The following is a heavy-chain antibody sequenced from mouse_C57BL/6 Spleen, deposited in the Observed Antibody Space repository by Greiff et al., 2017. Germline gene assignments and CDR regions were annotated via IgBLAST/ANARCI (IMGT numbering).Heavy chain of an antibody. CDR2: ISSGGSYT. Sequence: EVMLVESGGDLVKPGGSLKLSCAASGFTFSSYGMSWVRPTPDKRLEWVATISSGGSYTYYPDSVKGRFTISRDNAKNTLYLQMSSLKSEDTAMYYRARRAGTSYAMDYWGQGTSVTVSS. J-gene: IGHJ4*01. CDR1: GFTFSSYG. CDR3: ARRAGTSYAMDY. V-gene: IGHV5-6*01. D-gene: IGHD3-3*01.